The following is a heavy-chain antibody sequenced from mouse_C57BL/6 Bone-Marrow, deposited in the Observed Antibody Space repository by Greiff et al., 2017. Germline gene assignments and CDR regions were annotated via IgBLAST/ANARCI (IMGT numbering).Heavy chain of an antibody. D-gene: IGHD3-3*01. CDR3: TTPLGDY. J-gene: IGHJ3*01. Sequence: EVQLQQSGAELVRPGASVKLSCTASGFNIKDDYMHWVKQRPEQGLEWIGWIDPENGDTVYASKFQGKATITADTSSNTAYLQLSSLTSEDTAVYYCTTPLGDYWGQGTLVTVSA. CDR2: IDPENGDT. V-gene: IGHV14-4*01. CDR1: GFNIKDDY.